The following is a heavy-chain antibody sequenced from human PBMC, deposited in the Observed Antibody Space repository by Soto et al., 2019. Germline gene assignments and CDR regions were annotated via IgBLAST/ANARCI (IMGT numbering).Heavy chain of an antibody. J-gene: IGHJ3*02. D-gene: IGHD3-22*01. Sequence: EVQLVESGGGLVQPGGSLRLSCAASGFTFSSYDMHWVRQATGKGLEWVSAIGTAGDTYYPGSVKGRVTISRENAKNSLYLQMNSLRAEDTAVYYCARFYYDSSGYYCNRHDAFDIWGQGTMVTVSS. V-gene: IGHV3-13*01. CDR2: IGTAGDT. CDR3: ARFYYDSSGYYCNRHDAFDI. CDR1: GFTFSSYD.